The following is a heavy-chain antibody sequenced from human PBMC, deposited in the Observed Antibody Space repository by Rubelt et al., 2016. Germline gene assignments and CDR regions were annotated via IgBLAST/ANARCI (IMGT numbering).Heavy chain of an antibody. J-gene: IGHJ3*02. CDR1: GGSINSNTYY. Sequence: QLQLQESGPGLVKPSETLSLTCNVSGGSINSNTYYWGWIRQPPGKGLEWIGEINHSGGTGYNPSLKSRVTISVDRSKGQFSLILGSVMAADTAVYYGARKMVDATRDGFDIWGQGTMVIVSS. CDR2: INHSGGT. D-gene: IGHD2-15*01. V-gene: IGHV4-39*07. CDR3: ARKMVDATRDGFDI.